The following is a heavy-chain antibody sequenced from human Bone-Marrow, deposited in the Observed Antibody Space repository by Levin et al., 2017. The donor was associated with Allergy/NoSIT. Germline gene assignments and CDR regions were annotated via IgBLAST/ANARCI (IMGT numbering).Heavy chain of an antibody. Sequence: GGSLRLSCVASGFTFSTYGMHWVRQAPGRGLEWVAVIWYDGNTKYYEDSVKGRFTISRDNSKNRLYLQMNNLRAEDTAVYYCARDVATPWFGESPLDYWGQGTLVTVSS. J-gene: IGHJ4*02. CDR2: IWYDGNTK. D-gene: IGHD3-10*01. CDR1: GFTFSTYG. CDR3: ARDVATPWFGESPLDY. V-gene: IGHV3-33*01.